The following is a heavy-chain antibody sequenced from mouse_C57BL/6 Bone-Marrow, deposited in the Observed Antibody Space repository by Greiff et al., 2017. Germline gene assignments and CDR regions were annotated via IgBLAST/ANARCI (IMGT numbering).Heavy chain of an antibody. J-gene: IGHJ3*01. CDR1: GFTFSNYW. CDR2: IRLKSDNYAT. Sequence: EVKLVESGGGLVQPGGSMKLSCVASGFTFSNYWMNWVRQSPEKGLEWVAQIRLKSDNYATHYAESVKGRFTISRDDSKSSVYLQMNNLRAEDTGSYYCTGPITTESWFAYWGQGTLVTVSA. CDR3: TGPITTESWFAY. V-gene: IGHV6-3*01. D-gene: IGHD1-1*01.